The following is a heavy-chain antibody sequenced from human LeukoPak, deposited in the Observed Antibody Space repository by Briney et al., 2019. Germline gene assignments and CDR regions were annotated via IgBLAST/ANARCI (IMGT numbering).Heavy chain of an antibody. J-gene: IGHJ4*02. CDR1: GYTFTSYD. Sequence: ASVKVSCKASGYTFTSYDINWVRQATGQGLEWMGWMTPNSGNTGYAQKFQGRVTMTRNTSISTAYMELSSLRSEGTAVYYCARNLYGSGSFDYWGQGTLVTVSS. CDR3: ARNLYGSGSFDY. CDR2: MTPNSGNT. V-gene: IGHV1-8*01. D-gene: IGHD3-10*01.